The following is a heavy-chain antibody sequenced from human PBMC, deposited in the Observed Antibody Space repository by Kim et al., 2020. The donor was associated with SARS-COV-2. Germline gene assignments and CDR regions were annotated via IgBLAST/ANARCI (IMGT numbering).Heavy chain of an antibody. Sequence: GGSLRLSCAASGFTFSSYDMHWVRKPTGKGREGFSGFVMAGDNYYPYSVRGGFTIYRENADNSLYLQMNSLRVGDTAVYYCAKALPTHFYGMDVWGQGTTVTVSS. CDR1: GFTFSSYD. D-gene: IGHD3-3*02. J-gene: IGHJ6*02. CDR3: AKALPTHFYGMDV. V-gene: IGHV3-13*01. CDR2: FVMAGDN.